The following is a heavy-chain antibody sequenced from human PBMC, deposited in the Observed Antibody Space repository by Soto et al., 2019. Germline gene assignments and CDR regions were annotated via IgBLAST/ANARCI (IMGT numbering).Heavy chain of an antibody. Sequence: EVQLVESGGGLVQPGGSLRLSCAASGFTFSSYWISWVRQAPGKGLEWVANIKQDGSEKYYVDSVKGRFTISRDNAKNSLYLQMNSLRAEDTAVYYCARAGRITIFSTGYPLNAFDIWGQGTMVTVSS. V-gene: IGHV3-7*01. J-gene: IGHJ3*02. CDR3: ARAGRITIFSTGYPLNAFDI. CDR2: IKQDGSEK. CDR1: GFTFSSYW. D-gene: IGHD3-9*01.